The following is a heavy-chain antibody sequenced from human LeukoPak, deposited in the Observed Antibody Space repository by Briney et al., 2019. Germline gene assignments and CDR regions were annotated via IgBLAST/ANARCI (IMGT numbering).Heavy chain of an antibody. CDR2: ISSSSSYI. V-gene: IGHV3-21*01. CDR1: GFTFSSYS. J-gene: IGHJ4*02. CDR3: ARDVAKLCSLDY. D-gene: IGHD2-21*01. Sequence: GGSLRLSCAASGFTFSSYSMNWVRQAPGKGLEWVSSISSSSSYIYYADSVKGRFTISRDNAKNSLYLQMNSLRAEDTAVYYCARDVAKLCSLDYWGQGTLVTVSS.